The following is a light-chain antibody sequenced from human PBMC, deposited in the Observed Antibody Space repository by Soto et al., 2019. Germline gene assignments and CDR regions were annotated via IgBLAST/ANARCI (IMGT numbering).Light chain of an antibody. Sequence: IVLTQSPGTVSLSLGERATLSCRASETIGRAYFAWYQHRPGRTPRLVLYGASNRAAGIPDRFSGSGSGADFTLTISRVEPEDFAVYYCHQYATSPFTFGQGTKLEIK. CDR2: GAS. CDR1: ETIGRAY. V-gene: IGKV3-20*01. CDR3: HQYATSPFT. J-gene: IGKJ2*01.